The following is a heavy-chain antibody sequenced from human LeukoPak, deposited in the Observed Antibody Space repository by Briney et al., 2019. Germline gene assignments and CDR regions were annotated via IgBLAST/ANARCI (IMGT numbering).Heavy chain of an antibody. CDR2: ISGSGGST. D-gene: IGHD4-17*01. V-gene: IGHV3-23*01. J-gene: IGHJ4*02. CDR1: GFTFSSYA. CDR3: AKGMTRVTTKYDY. Sequence: TGGSLRLSCAASGFTFSSYAMSWVRQAPGKGLEWVSAISGSGGSTYYADSVKGRFTISRDNSKNTLYLQMNSLRAEDTAVYYWAKGMTRVTTKYDYGGQGPLATVSS.